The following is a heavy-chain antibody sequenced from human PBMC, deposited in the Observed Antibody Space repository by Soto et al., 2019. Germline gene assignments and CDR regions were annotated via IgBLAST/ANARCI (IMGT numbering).Heavy chain of an antibody. CDR3: AKVFSPELGNYFDH. J-gene: IGHJ4*02. Sequence: QVQLVESGGGLVKPGGSLRLSCAGSGFALSDYYMNWIRQAPGKGLEWVAYITSSATTIFYADSVKGRFTISRDNAKNSLYLQMNSLRAEDTAVYYCAKVFSPELGNYFDHWGQGTLVTVSS. CDR1: GFALSDYY. D-gene: IGHD1-7*01. CDR2: ITSSATTI. V-gene: IGHV3-11*01.